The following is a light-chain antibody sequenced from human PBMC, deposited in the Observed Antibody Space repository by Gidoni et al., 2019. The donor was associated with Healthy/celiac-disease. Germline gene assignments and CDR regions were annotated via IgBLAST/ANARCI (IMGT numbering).Light chain of an antibody. CDR2: SNN. V-gene: IGLV1-44*01. J-gene: IGLJ3*02. Sequence: QSVLTQPPSAAGTPGQRGTSSCAGSSSHIGSNTVNWYQQLPGTAPKLLIYSNNPRPSGVPDRFSGSQSGTSASLAISGLQSEDEADYYCAAWDDSLHLWVFGRGTKLTVL. CDR3: AAWDDSLHLWV. CDR1: SSHIGSNT.